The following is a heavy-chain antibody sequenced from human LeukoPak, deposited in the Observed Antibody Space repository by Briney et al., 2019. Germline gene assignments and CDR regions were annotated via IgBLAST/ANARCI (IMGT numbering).Heavy chain of an antibody. CDR2: IYYSGST. J-gene: IGHJ6*02. Sequence: PSETLSLTCTVSGGSISSGGYYWSWIRQHPGKGLEWIGYIYYSGSTYYNPSLKSRVTISVDTSKNQFSLKLSSVTAADTAVYYCASAGYCSGGSCSHYYYYYGMDVWGQGTTVTVSS. D-gene: IGHD2-15*01. V-gene: IGHV4-31*03. CDR1: GGSISSGGYY. CDR3: ASAGYCSGGSCSHYYYYYGMDV.